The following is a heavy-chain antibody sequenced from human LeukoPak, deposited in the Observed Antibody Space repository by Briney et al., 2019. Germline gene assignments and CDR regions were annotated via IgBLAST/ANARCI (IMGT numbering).Heavy chain of an antibody. V-gene: IGHV1-3*01. Sequence: ASVKVSCKASGYTFTSYAMHWVRQAPGQRLEWMGWINAGNGNTKYSQKFQGRVTITRDTSASTAYMELSSLRSEDTAVYYCARDKIAMAEVGAFDIWGQGTMVTVSS. CDR2: INAGNGNT. CDR1: GYTFTSYA. CDR3: ARDKIAMAEVGAFDI. D-gene: IGHD6-19*01. J-gene: IGHJ3*02.